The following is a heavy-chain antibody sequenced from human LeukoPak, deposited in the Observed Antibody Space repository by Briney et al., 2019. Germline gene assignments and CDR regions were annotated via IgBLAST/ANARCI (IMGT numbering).Heavy chain of an antibody. Sequence: ASVKVSCKASGYTFTSYGISWVRQAPGQGLEWMGWVSAYNGNTNYAQKLQGRVTMTTDTSTSTAYMELRSLRSDDTAVYYCARALRVTARPPFDYWGQGTLVTVSS. V-gene: IGHV1-18*01. D-gene: IGHD6-6*01. CDR1: GYTFTSYG. CDR3: ARALRVTARPPFDY. J-gene: IGHJ4*02. CDR2: VSAYNGNT.